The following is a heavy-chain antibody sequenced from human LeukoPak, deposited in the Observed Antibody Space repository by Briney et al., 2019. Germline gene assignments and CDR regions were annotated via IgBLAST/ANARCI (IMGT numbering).Heavy chain of an antibody. CDR3: ARGPNYGGNSKDFDH. V-gene: IGHV4-34*01. CDR1: GGSFSGYY. D-gene: IGHD4-23*01. CDR2: INHSGST. J-gene: IGHJ4*02. Sequence: PSETLSLTCAVYGGSFSGYYWSWIRQPPGKGLEWIGEINHSGSTNYNPSLKSRVTISVDTSKNQFSLKLSSVTAADTAVYYCARGPNYGGNSKDFDHWGQGTLVTVSS.